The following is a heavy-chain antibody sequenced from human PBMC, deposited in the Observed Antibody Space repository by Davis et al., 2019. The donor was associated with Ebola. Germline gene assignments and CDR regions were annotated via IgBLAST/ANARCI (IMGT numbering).Heavy chain of an antibody. CDR2: ISYDGSNK. CDR3: AAEGYCSSTSCYPWYYYGMDV. V-gene: IGHV3-30-3*01. J-gene: IGHJ6*02. Sequence: PGGSLRLSCAASGFTFSSYAMHWVRQAPGKGLEWVAVISYDGSNKYYADSVKGRFTISRDNSKNTLYLQMNSLRDEDTAVYYCAAEGYCSSTSCYPWYYYGMDVWGQGTTVTVSS. D-gene: IGHD2-2*01. CDR1: GFTFSSYA.